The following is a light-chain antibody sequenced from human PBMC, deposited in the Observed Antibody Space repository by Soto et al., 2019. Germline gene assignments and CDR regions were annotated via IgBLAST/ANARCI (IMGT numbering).Light chain of an antibody. Sequence: EIALTQSPGTLSLSPGERATLSCRASKTLSNSFIAWYQHKPGQAPRLLVYDTSTRATGIPDRYSGSGSGTDFTLTISRLETEDFAVFFCQQYGSSEIIFGQGTRLEIK. V-gene: IGKV3-20*01. CDR3: QQYGSSEII. J-gene: IGKJ5*01. CDR2: DTS. CDR1: KTLSNSF.